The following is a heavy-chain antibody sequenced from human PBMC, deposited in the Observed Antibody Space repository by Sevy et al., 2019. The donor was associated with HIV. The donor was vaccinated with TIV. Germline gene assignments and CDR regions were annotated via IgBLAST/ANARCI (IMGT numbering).Heavy chain of an antibody. V-gene: IGHV1-18*01. CDR3: ARVRFVDQYGSGANWFDP. CDR2: ISAYNGNT. CDR1: GYTFTSYG. Sequence: ASVKVSCKASGYTFTSYGISWVRQAPGQGLEWMGWISAYNGNTNYAQKLQGRVTMTTDTSTSTAYMELRSLRSDDTAVYYCARVRFVDQYGSGANWFDPWGQGTLVTVSS. D-gene: IGHD6-19*01. J-gene: IGHJ5*02.